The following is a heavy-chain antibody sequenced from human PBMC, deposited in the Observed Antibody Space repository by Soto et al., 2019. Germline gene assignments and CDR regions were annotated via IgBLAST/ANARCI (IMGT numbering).Heavy chain of an antibody. CDR2: IYYSGST. J-gene: IGHJ6*02. V-gene: IGHV4-59*01. Sequence: PSETLSLTCTVSGASISSYYWSWIRKPPGKGLEWIGYIYYSGSTNYNPSPKSRVTISVDTTKNQSSLKLSSVTAADTAVYYCAREGLTGTIGLYYYYGMDVWGQGTTVTVSS. CDR1: GASISSYY. CDR3: AREGLTGTIGLYYYYGMDV. D-gene: IGHD1-7*01.